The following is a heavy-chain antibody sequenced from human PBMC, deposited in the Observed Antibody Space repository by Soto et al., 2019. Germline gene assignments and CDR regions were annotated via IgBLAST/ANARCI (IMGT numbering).Heavy chain of an antibody. CDR1: VYGVSSNSAA. J-gene: IGHJ6*01. CDR2: TYYRSKWYN. CDR3: ARPDIWDSGYEDRPGYYYYGMEL. V-gene: IGHV6-1*01. D-gene: IGHD5-12*01. Sequence: SQTLSLTCAISVYGVSSNSAAWNWIIQSPSRGLEWLGRTYYRSKWYNDYAVSVKSRITINPDTSKNQFSLQLNSVTPEDTAVYYCARPDIWDSGYEDRPGYYYYGMELLGQGTRVIVS.